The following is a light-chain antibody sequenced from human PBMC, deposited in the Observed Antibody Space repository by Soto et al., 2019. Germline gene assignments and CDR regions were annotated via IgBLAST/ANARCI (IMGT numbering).Light chain of an antibody. V-gene: IGLV2-23*01. CDR2: EGT. CDR3: CSYAGSSTVV. CDR1: SSDVGSYNL. J-gene: IGLJ2*01. Sequence: QSALTQPASVSGSPGQSITISCTGTSSDVGSYNLVSWYQQHPGKAPKLMIYEGTKRPSGVSNRFSGSRSANTASLTISGLQAEDEGDYYCCSYAGSSTVVFGGGTKLTVL.